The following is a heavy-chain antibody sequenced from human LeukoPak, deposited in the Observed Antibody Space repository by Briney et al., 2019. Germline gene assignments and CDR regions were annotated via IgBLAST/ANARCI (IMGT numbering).Heavy chain of an antibody. V-gene: IGHV4-59*10. CDR1: GGSFSDYY. J-gene: IGHJ4*02. Sequence: PSETLSLTCAVYGGSFSDYYWTWIRQPAGKGLEWIGQIYPSESPKYNPSLESRVTMSVDTSKKQFSVQLTFVTVADTGVYYCARRASSTGWSFDSWGQGTQVTVSS. CDR2: IYPSESP. D-gene: IGHD6-19*01. CDR3: ARRASSTGWSFDS.